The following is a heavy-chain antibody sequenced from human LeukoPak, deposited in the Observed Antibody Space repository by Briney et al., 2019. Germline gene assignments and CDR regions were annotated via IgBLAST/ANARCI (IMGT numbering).Heavy chain of an antibody. CDR3: ARAGLWLSDAFDI. V-gene: IGHV4-31*03. CDR2: IYYSESA. D-gene: IGHD2-21*01. CDR1: GGSLSSGGSC. Sequence: SQTLSLTCSVSGGSLSSGGSCWGWIRQHPGKGLEWIGYIYYSESAYYIPSLKSRDTMSVDTSKNQFSLKLNSVTAADTAVYYCARAGLWLSDAFDIWGQGTMVTVSS. J-gene: IGHJ3*02.